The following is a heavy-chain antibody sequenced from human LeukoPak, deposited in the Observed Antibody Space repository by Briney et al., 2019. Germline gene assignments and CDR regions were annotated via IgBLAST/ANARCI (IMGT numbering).Heavy chain of an antibody. J-gene: IGHJ3*02. Sequence: PSETLSLTCTVSGCSIRSNNYYWAWIRLPPGEGLEWIGTIFYSGNTYYNPSLKSRVSISVDTSKNQFSLKLSSVTAADTAVYYCARHKSSSGWPPEGAFDIWGQGTMVTVSS. V-gene: IGHV4-39*01. CDR3: ARHKSSSGWPPEGAFDI. D-gene: IGHD6-19*01. CDR2: IFYSGNT. CDR1: GCSIRSNNYY.